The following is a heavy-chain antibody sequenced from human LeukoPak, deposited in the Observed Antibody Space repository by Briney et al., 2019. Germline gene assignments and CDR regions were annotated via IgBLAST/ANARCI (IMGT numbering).Heavy chain of an antibody. CDR1: GFTFSSYA. D-gene: IGHD3-22*01. CDR3: AKDVDSSGYYLSFDY. V-gene: IGHV3-23*01. CDR2: ISGRGGNT. Sequence: GGPLRLSCAASGFTFSSYAMSWVRQAPGKGLEWVSAISGRGGNTYYADSVKGRFTLSRDNSKNTLYLQMNSLRAEDTAVYYCAKDVDSSGYYLSFDYWGQGTLVTVSS. J-gene: IGHJ4*02.